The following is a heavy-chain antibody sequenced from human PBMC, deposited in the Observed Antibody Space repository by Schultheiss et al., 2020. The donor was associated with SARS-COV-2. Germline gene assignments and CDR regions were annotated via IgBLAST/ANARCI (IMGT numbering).Heavy chain of an antibody. CDR3: AREGSHTVTTYYYYYYMDV. V-gene: IGHV1-2*06. J-gene: IGHJ6*03. D-gene: IGHD4-17*01. CDR2: INPNSGGT. CDR1: GYTFTGYS. Sequence: ASVKVSCKASGYTFTGYSVHWVRQAPGQGLEWMGRINPNSGGTNYAQKFQGRVTMTRDTSITTAYMELSSLRSDDTAVYYCAREGSHTVTTYYYYYYMDVWGQGTTVTVSS.